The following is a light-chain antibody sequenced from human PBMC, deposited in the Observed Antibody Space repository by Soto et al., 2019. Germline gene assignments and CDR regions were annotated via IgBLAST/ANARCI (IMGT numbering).Light chain of an antibody. V-gene: IGLV1-44*01. CDR2: SND. Sequence: QSVVTQPPSASGTPGQRVTISCSGSSSNIRSNTVNWYQQLPGTAPKLLISSNDQRPSGVPDRFSGSKSGTSASLAISGLQSEDEADYYCAAWDDSLNGVVFGGGTKLTVL. J-gene: IGLJ2*01. CDR1: SSNIRSNT. CDR3: AAWDDSLNGVV.